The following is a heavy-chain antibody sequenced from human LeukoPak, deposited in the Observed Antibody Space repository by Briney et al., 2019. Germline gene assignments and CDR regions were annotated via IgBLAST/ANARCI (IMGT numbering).Heavy chain of an antibody. CDR3: ARHSTPERYYVREVYFDY. CDR2: IYYSGST. V-gene: IGHV4-39*01. CDR1: GGSISSSSYY. J-gene: IGHJ4*02. Sequence: SETLSLTCTVSGGSISSSSYYWGWIRQPPGKGLEWIGSIYYSGSTYHNPSLKSRLTISVDTSKNQFSLRLSSVTAADTAVYYCARHSTPERYYVREVYFDYWGQGTLVTVSS. D-gene: IGHD3-3*01.